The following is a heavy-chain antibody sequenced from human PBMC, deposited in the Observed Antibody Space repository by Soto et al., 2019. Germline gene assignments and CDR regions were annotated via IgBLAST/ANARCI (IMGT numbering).Heavy chain of an antibody. CDR2: MNPNSGNT. Sequence: ASVKVSCKASGYTFTSYDINWVRQATGQGLEWMGWMNPNSGNTGYAQKFQGRVTMTRNTSISTAYMELSSLRSEDTAVYYCAREGGNSYGFYYWGQGTLVTVSS. CDR3: AREGGNSYGFYY. V-gene: IGHV1-8*01. J-gene: IGHJ4*02. D-gene: IGHD5-18*01. CDR1: GYTFTSYD.